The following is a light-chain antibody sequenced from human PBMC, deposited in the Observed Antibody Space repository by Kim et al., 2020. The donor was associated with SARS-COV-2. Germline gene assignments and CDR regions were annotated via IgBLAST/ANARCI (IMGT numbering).Light chain of an antibody. Sequence: GQRTTISCFGSSSNIGGNSVNWYQQLPGTAPKLLIYNNNQWPSGVPDRFSGSKSGTSASLAISGLQSEDEADYYCAAWDDSLSGWVFGGGTQLTVL. CDR1: SSNIGGNS. J-gene: IGLJ3*02. CDR3: AAWDDSLSGWV. V-gene: IGLV1-44*01. CDR2: NNN.